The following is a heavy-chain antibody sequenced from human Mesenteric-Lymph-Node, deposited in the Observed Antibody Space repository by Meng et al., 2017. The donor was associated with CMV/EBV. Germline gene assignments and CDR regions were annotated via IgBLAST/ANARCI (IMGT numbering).Heavy chain of an antibody. Sequence: GESLKISCAASGFTFDDYAMHWVRQVPGKGLEWVAFISWDGGKIYYADSVKGRFTISRDNSKNSLYLQMNSLRPEDTAFYYCAKDMGGSSWYGYFDYWGQGTLVTVSS. D-gene: IGHD6-13*01. J-gene: IGHJ4*02. V-gene: IGHV3-43D*03. CDR1: GFTFDDYA. CDR3: AKDMGGSSWYGYFDY. CDR2: ISWDGGKI.